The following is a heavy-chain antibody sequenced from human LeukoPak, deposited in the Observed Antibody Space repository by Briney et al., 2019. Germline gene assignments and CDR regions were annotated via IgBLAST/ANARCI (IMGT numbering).Heavy chain of an antibody. CDR3: TRDLGNWLIDY. V-gene: IGHV4-38-2*02. D-gene: IGHD4-23*01. CDR2: ISHSGTT. J-gene: IGHJ4*02. Sequence: GSLRLSCAASGFTVSSNYMSWVRQAPGKGLELLGTISHSGTTYYNPSLKSRVTISTDTSKNNFSLKLTSVTAADTAIYYCTRDLGNWLIDYWGQGTLVTVSS. CDR1: GFTVSSNY.